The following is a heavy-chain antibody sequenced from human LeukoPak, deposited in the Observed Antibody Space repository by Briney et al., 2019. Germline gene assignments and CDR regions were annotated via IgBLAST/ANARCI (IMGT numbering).Heavy chain of an antibody. V-gene: IGHV4-39*07. Sequence: SETLSLTCTVSGGSISSSSHYWAWIRQSPGTGLEWIGSIYYSGSTYYNPSLKSRVTISVDTSKNQFSLKLSSVTAADTAVYYCARISWFGELYYFESYFDYWGQGTLVTVSS. D-gene: IGHD3-10*01. CDR2: IYYSGST. CDR3: ARISWFGELYYFESYFDY. J-gene: IGHJ4*02. CDR1: GGSISSSSHY.